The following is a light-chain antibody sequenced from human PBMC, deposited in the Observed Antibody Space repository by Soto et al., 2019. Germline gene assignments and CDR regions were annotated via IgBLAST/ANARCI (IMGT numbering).Light chain of an antibody. Sequence: QPVLTQPPSVSGAPGQRVTISCTGSRSNIGAGYDVHWYQQLPGTAPKLLIDGNSNRPSGVPDRFSGSKSGTSASLAITGLRAEDEADYYGQSYDISLSGVVFGGGTKLTVL. CDR2: GNS. J-gene: IGLJ2*01. CDR3: QSYDISLSGVV. V-gene: IGLV1-40*01. CDR1: RSNIGAGYD.